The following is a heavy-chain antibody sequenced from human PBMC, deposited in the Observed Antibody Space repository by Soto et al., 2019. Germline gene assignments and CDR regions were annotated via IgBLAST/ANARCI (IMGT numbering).Heavy chain of an antibody. J-gene: IGHJ6*02. Sequence: PGGSLRLSCAASGFTFSSYSMNWVRQAPGKGLEWVSYISSSSTIYYADSVKGRFTISRDNAKNSLYLQMNSLRDEDTAVYYCARQEYSSSSYGMDVWGQGTTVTVSS. D-gene: IGHD6-6*01. V-gene: IGHV3-48*02. CDR2: ISSSSTI. CDR3: ARQEYSSSSYGMDV. CDR1: GFTFSSYS.